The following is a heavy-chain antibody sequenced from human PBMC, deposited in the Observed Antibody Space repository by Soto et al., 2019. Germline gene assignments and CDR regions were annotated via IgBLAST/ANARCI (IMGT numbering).Heavy chain of an antibody. CDR2: ISSSSSTI. CDR3: ARDLEMATIRHAFDI. Sequence: VGSLRLSCAASGFTFSSYSMNWVRQAPGKGLEWVSYISSSSSTIYYADSVKGRFTISRDNAKNSLYLQMNSLRAEDTAVYYCARDLEMATIRHAFDIWGQGTMVTVSS. D-gene: IGHD5-12*01. J-gene: IGHJ3*02. V-gene: IGHV3-48*04. CDR1: GFTFSSYS.